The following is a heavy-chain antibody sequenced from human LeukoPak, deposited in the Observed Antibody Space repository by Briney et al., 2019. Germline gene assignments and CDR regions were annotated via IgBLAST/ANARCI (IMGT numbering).Heavy chain of an antibody. CDR2: ISYDGSNK. Sequence: PGGSLRLSCAASGFSFSSYGMHWVRQAPGKGLEWVAVISYDGSNKFYADSVKGRFTISRDNSKNTLYLQMNSLRAEDTAVYYCAELGYSSGWYDFQIDAFDFWGQGTMVTVSS. CDR1: GFSFSSYG. J-gene: IGHJ3*01. V-gene: IGHV3-30*18. CDR3: AELGYSSGWYDFQIDAFDF. D-gene: IGHD6-19*01.